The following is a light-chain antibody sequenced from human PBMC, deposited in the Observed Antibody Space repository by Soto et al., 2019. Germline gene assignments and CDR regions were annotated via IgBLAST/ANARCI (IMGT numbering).Light chain of an antibody. J-gene: IGKJ1*01. V-gene: IGKV3-15*01. CDR3: KQSNNGWT. CDR1: RYVSSN. CDR2: GAS. Sequence: EIVMTQSPATLSVSPGERATLSCRARRYVSSNLAWYQQRPGQAPRLLIYGASTRATGIPARFSGSGSGTEFTLTISSLKSEDLGVYYCKQSNNGWTLGQGTKV.